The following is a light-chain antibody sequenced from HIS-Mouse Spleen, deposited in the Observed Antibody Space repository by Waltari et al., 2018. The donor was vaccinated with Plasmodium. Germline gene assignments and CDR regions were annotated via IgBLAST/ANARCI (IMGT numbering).Light chain of an antibody. Sequence: DIQMTQSPSSLSASVGDRVTITCRASQSISSYLNWYQQKPWKAPKLLFYAASSLQSGVPSMFSGSGSGTYFTLTISSLQPEDFATYYCQQSYSTPGTFGGGTKVEIK. CDR2: AAS. V-gene: IGKV1-39*01. J-gene: IGKJ4*01. CDR1: QSISSY. CDR3: QQSYSTPGT.